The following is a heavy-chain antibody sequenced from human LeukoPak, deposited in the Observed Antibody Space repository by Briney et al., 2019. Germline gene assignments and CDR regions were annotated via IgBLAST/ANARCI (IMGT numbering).Heavy chain of an antibody. CDR1: GGTFSSYA. V-gene: IGHV1-69*05. J-gene: IGHJ6*03. CDR3: ARGGIAAALGYSYYYIDV. Sequence: ASVKVSCKASGGTFSSYAISWVRQAPGQGLEWMGGIIPIFGTANYAQKFQGRVTITTDESTSTAYMELSSLRSEDTAVYYCARGGIAAALGYSYYYIDVWGKGTTVTVSS. D-gene: IGHD6-13*01. CDR2: IIPIFGTA.